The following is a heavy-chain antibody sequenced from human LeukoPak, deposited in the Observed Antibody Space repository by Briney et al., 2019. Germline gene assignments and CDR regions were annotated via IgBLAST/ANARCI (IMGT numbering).Heavy chain of an antibody. D-gene: IGHD5-24*01. CDR2: INPGGDNT. CDR3: ARIRDGYNDAYDI. Sequence: GASVKVSCKASGYTFTSYDINWVRQATGQRLEWMGLINPGGDNTDYAQNFQGRLTMTSDTSARTVYMELSSLRSEDTAVYYCARIRDGYNDAYDIWGQGTVVTVPS. CDR1: GYTFTSYD. V-gene: IGHV1-46*01. J-gene: IGHJ3*02.